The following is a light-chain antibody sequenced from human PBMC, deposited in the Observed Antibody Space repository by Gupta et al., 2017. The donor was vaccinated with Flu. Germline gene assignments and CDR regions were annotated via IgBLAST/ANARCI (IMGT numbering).Light chain of an antibody. V-gene: IGKV4-1*01. Sequence: VMTQSPDSLAVSLGERATINCKSSQSVLYSSNNKNYLAWYQQKPGQPPKLLIYWASTRESGVPDRFSGSGSGTDFILTISSLQAEDVAVYYCQQYYSTPQTFGQGTKVEIK. CDR3: QQYYSTPQT. CDR1: QSVLYSSNNKNY. J-gene: IGKJ1*01. CDR2: WAS.